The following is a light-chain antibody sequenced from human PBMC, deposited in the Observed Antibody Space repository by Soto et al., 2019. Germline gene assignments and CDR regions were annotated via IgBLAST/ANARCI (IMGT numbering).Light chain of an antibody. J-gene: IGLJ3*02. CDR3: CAYAGRYSRV. Sequence: QSVLTQPRSVSGSPGQSVTISCTGTSSDVGGYNYVSWYQQHPGKAPKLMIYDVTEWPSGVPDRFSGSKSGNTASLTISGLQAEDEADYYCCAYAGRYSRVFGGGTKLTVL. CDR2: DVT. CDR1: SSDVGGYNY. V-gene: IGLV2-11*01.